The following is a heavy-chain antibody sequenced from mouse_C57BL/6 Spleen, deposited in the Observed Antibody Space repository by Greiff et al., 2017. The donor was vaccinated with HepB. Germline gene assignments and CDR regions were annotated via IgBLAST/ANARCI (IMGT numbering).Heavy chain of an antibody. CDR2: IDPSDSYT. V-gene: IGHV1-59*01. CDR1: GYTFTSYW. CDR3: ARSGYYYARRDWYFDV. Sequence: VQLQQPGAELVRPGTSVKLSCKASGYTFTSYWMHWVKQRPGQGLEWIGVIDPSDSYTNYNQKFKGKATLTVDTSSSTAYMQLSSLASEDSAVYYCARSGYYYARRDWYFDVWGTGTTVTVSS. D-gene: IGHD1-1*01. J-gene: IGHJ1*03.